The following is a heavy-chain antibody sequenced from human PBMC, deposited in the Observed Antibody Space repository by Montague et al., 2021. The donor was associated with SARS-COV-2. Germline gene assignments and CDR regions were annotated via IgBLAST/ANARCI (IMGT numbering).Heavy chain of an antibody. J-gene: IGHJ1*01. CDR1: GGSISSDY. Sequence: SETLSLTCTVSGGSISSDYWTWIRQPPGKGLEWIGFVYHSGNTYYNPSLRSRVTISVDTSSDHFSLTLSSVTAADTAVYYCARHYHLSYRVDAWGQGTLVTVSS. V-gene: IGHV4-59*08. D-gene: IGHD3-16*02. CDR2: VYHSGNT. CDR3: ARHYHLSYRVDA.